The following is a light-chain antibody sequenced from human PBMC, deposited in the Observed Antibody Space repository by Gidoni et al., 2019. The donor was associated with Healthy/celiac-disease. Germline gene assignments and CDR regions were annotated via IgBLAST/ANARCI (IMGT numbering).Light chain of an antibody. CDR3: QQRSNWPLIT. CDR2: DAS. Sequence: TLSCRASQSVSSYLAWYQQKPGQAPRLLIYDASNRATGIPARFSGSGSGTDFTLTISSLEPEDFAVYYCQQRSNWPLITFGQGKRLEIK. J-gene: IGKJ5*01. V-gene: IGKV3-11*01. CDR1: QSVSSY.